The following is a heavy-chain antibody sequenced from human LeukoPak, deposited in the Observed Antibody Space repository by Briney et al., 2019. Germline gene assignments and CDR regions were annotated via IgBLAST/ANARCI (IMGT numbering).Heavy chain of an antibody. CDR2: ISSSGSTI. CDR3: AKNPTPRIVGVYFYFDY. Sequence: GGSLRLSCAASGFTFSDYYMSWIRQAPGKGLEWVSYISSSGSTIYYADSVKGRFTISRDTSKNTLYLQMNSLRAEDTAIYYCAKNPTPRIVGVYFYFDYWGQGTLVTVSS. J-gene: IGHJ4*02. D-gene: IGHD1-26*01. V-gene: IGHV3-11*01. CDR1: GFTFSDYY.